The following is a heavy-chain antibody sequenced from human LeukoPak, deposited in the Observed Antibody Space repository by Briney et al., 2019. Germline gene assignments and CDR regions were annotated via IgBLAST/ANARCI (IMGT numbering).Heavy chain of an antibody. J-gene: IGHJ4*02. CDR3: ARDYYDSSGYPFCDY. D-gene: IGHD3-22*01. Sequence: PGGSLRLSCAASGFTVSSTYMSWVRPAPGRGLEWVSVIYSGGSTYYADSVKGRFTISRDNSKNTLYLQMNTLRAEDTAVYYCARDYYDSSGYPFCDYWGQGTLVTVSS. CDR2: IYSGGST. V-gene: IGHV3-53*01. CDR1: GFTVSSTY.